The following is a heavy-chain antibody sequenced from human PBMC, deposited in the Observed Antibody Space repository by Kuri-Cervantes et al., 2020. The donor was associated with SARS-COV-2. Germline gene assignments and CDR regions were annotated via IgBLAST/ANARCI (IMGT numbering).Heavy chain of an antibody. CDR1: GYTLNDLS. Sequence: ASVKVTFKVSGYTLNDLSMHWVRQAPGQGLVWMGWINPNFGGTNYAQEFQGRVTMTRNTSISTAYMNLSSLRSDDTAVSYCARAESETGHTLYFDSWGQGTLVTVSS. CDR3: ARAESETGHTLYFDS. D-gene: IGHD7-27*01. J-gene: IGHJ4*02. V-gene: IGHV1-2*02. CDR2: INPNFGGT.